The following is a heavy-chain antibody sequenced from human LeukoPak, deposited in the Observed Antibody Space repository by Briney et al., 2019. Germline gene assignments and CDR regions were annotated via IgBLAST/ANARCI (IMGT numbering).Heavy chain of an antibody. CDR3: ARWLELMRNFDW. V-gene: IGHV3-7*01. CDR2: IKQDGSEK. D-gene: IGHD5-24*01. CDR1: GFTFSDYW. J-gene: IGHJ4*02. Sequence: QSGGSLRLSCVGSGFTFSDYWMSWVRQAPRKGLEWVANIKQDGSEKDYVDALKGRFTISRDNAKNSLYLQMNSLRAEDTAVYYCARWLELMRNFDWWGQGTLVTVSS.